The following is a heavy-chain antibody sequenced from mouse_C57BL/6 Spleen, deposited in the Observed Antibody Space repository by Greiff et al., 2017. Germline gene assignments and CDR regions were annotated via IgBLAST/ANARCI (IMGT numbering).Heavy chain of an antibody. CDR3: ARVGPNWYFDY. V-gene: IGHV1-64*01. D-gene: IGHD4-1*01. J-gene: IGHJ2*01. Sequence: QVQLQQPGAELVKPGASVTLSCKASGYTFTSYWMHWVKQRPGQGLEWIGMIHPNCGSTNYNEKFKSKATLTVDKSSSTAYMQLSSLTSEDSAVYYCARVGPNWYFDYWGQGTTLTVSS. CDR1: GYTFTSYW. CDR2: IHPNCGST.